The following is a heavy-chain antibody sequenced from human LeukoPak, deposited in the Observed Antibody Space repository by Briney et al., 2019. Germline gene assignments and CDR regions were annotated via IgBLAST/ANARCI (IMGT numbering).Heavy chain of an antibody. V-gene: IGHV1-18*01. CDR3: ARDFSPTVPTGY. J-gene: IGHJ4*02. D-gene: IGHD4-17*01. Sequence: ASVKVSCKTSGYTFNTFGISWVRQAPGQGLEWMGWISAYSGDTKYAQKVQGRVTMTTDTSTSTAYMELRSLRAEDTAVYYCARDFSPTVPTGYWGQGTLVTVSS. CDR1: GYTFNTFG. CDR2: ISAYSGDT.